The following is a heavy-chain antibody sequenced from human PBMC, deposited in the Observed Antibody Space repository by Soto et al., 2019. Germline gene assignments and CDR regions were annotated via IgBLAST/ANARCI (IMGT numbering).Heavy chain of an antibody. CDR2: IISIFGTA. J-gene: IGHJ6*02. CDR1: GGTFSNYA. CDR3: ARKEHYYGSKATHMDV. D-gene: IGHD3-10*01. Sequence: SLKISCRASGGTFSNYAISWVQQAPGQGLEWMGGIISIFGTANYAQKFQVSVAITADESTSTAYMVLSSLRSEDTAVYYCARKEHYYGSKATHMDVWGQGTTVTVSS. V-gene: IGHV1-69*13.